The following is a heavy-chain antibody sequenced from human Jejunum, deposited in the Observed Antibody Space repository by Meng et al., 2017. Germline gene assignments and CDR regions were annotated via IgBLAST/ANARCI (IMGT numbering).Heavy chain of an antibody. Sequence: QVQLVQSGAEVKKPGASVKVSCKASGYPFTTNGITWVRQAPGQGLEWMGWISAYSGTTNYAQKVQGRVTLTTDTSTTTAYMELRSLRSDDTAVYYCARSRDYAHDYWGQGTLVTVSS. CDR2: ISAYSGTT. V-gene: IGHV1-18*01. CDR3: ARSRDYAHDY. D-gene: IGHD4-17*01. CDR1: GYPFTTNG. J-gene: IGHJ4*02.